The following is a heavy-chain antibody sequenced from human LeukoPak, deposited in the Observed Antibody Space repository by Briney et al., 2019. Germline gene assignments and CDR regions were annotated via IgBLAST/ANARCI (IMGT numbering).Heavy chain of an antibody. V-gene: IGHV3-7*01. Sequence: GGSLRLSCAASGFIFSSYWMSWVRQAPGKGLEWVANIKQDGSEKYYVDSVKGRFTISRDNAKNSLYLQMNSLRAEDTAVYYCARLSFYDGGVGYWGQGTLVTVSS. D-gene: IGHD2/OR15-2a*01. CDR2: IKQDGSEK. CDR1: GFIFSSYW. J-gene: IGHJ4*02. CDR3: ARLSFYDGGVGY.